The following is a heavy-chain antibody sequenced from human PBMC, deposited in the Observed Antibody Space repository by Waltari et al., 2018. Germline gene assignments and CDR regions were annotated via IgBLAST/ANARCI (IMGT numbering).Heavy chain of an antibody. CDR1: GGTFSSYP. CDR2: IIPIFGTA. D-gene: IGHD2-2*01. V-gene: IGHV1-69*01. J-gene: IGHJ4*02. CDR3: ARGYCSSTSCYLPFDY. Sequence: QVQLVQSGAEVKKPGSSVKVSCKASGGTFSSYPLSWLRQAPGQGLEWMGGIIPIFGTANYAQKFQGRVTITADESTSTAYMELSSLRSEDTAVYYCARGYCSSTSCYLPFDYWGQGTLVTVSS.